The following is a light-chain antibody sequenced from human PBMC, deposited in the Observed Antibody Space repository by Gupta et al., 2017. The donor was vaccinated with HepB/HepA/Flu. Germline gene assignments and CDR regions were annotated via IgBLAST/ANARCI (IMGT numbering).Light chain of an antibody. CDR1: QSISSY. CDR3: QHSNSTPWT. V-gene: IGKV1-39*01. Sequence: GDRVTITCRASQSISSYLNWYQQKPGKAPKLLIYAASSLQSGVPSRFSGSGSGTDFTLTISSLQPEDFATYYCQHSNSTPWTFGQGTKVEIK. J-gene: IGKJ1*01. CDR2: AAS.